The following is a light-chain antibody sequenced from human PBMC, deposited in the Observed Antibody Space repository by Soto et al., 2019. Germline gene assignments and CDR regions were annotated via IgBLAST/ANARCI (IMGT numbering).Light chain of an antibody. CDR2: EVS. J-gene: IGLJ2*01. CDR1: SSDVGDYNY. Sequence: QSALTQPASVSGSPGQSITISCTGTSSDVGDYNYVSWYQQHPGKAPKLMIYEVSNRPSGVSDRFSGSKSGNTASLTISGLQAEDEADYYCPSYTIAGHVVVGGGTKLTVL. CDR3: PSYTIAGHVV. V-gene: IGLV2-14*01.